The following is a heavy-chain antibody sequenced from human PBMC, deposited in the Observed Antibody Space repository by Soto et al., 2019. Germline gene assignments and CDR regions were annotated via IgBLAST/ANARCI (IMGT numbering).Heavy chain of an antibody. CDR1: GGSFSGYY. CDR2: INHSGST. CDR3: ARGHVVVVAATSVYWFDP. V-gene: IGHV4-34*01. J-gene: IGHJ5*02. D-gene: IGHD2-15*01. Sequence: QVQLQQWGAGLLKPSETLSLTCAVYGGSFSGYYWSWIRQPPGKGLEWIGEINHSGSTNYNPSLKSRVTLSVDTSKNQFSLKLSSVTAADTAVYYCARGHVVVVAATSVYWFDPWGQGTLVTVSS.